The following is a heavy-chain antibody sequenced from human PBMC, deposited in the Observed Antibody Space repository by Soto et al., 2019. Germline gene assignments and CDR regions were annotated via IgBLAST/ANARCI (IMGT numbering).Heavy chain of an antibody. D-gene: IGHD4-17*01. CDR3: ARDRYGAHRPGYYYYGMDV. CDR1: GFTFSSYA. J-gene: IGHJ6*02. V-gene: IGHV3-30-3*01. CDR2: ISYDGSNK. Sequence: QVQLVESGGGVVQPGRSLRLSCAASGFTFSSYAMHWVRQAPGKGLEWVAVISYDGSNKYYADSVKGRFTISRDYSKNTLYLQMNSLRAEDTAVYYCARDRYGAHRPGYYYYGMDVWGQGITVTVSS.